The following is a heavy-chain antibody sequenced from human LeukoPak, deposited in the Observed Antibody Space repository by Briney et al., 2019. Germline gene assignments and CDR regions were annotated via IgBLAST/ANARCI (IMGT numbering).Heavy chain of an antibody. V-gene: IGHV4-4*07. CDR2: IYTSGST. D-gene: IGHD2-15*01. CDR3: ARGGLVVVVAATQDLDYYGMDV. CDR1: GGSISSYY. Sequence: PSETLSLTCTVSGGSISSYYWSWIRQPAGKGLEWIGRIYTSGSTNYNPSLKSRVTMSVDTSKNQFSLKLSSVTAADTAVHYCARGGLVVVVAATQDLDYYGMDVWGQGTTVTVSS. J-gene: IGHJ6*02.